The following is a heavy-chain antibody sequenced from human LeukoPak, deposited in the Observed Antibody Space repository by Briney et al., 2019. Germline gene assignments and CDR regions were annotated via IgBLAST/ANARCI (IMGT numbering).Heavy chain of an antibody. D-gene: IGHD1-14*01. Sequence: PSETLSLTCAVYGGSFSGYYWSWIRQPPGKGLEYVSSISKSSALKYYAESVRGRFTISRNNAESSLFLDMTDLGGEDTAVYFCVRGDNRDQWGQGTLVTVSS. J-gene: IGHJ4*02. V-gene: IGHV3-69-1*01. CDR2: ISKSSALK. CDR3: VRGDNRDQ. CDR1: GGSFSGYY.